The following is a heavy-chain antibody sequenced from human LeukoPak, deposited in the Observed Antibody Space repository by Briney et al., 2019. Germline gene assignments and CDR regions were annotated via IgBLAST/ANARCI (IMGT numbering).Heavy chain of an antibody. CDR2: IIPIFGTA. Sequence: SVKVSCKASGGTFSSYAISWVRQAPGQGLEWMGGIIPIFGTANYAQKFQGRVTITTDESTSTAYMELSSLRSEDTAVYYCARVPARSKDDAFDIWGQGTMVTVSS. CDR3: ARVPARSKDDAFDI. V-gene: IGHV1-69*05. D-gene: IGHD2-2*01. J-gene: IGHJ3*02. CDR1: GGTFSSYA.